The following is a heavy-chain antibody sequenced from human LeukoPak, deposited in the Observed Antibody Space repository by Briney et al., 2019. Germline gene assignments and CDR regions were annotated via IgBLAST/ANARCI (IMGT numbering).Heavy chain of an antibody. CDR3: AGGVATILDY. D-gene: IGHD5-12*01. V-gene: IGHV4-39*07. Sequence: SETLSLTCTVSGGSISSSYYYWGWIRQPPGKGLEWIGSIYYSGSTYYNPSLKSRVTISVDTSKNQFSLKLSSVTAADTAVYYRAGGVATILDYWGQGTLVTVSS. CDR2: IYYSGST. CDR1: GGSISSSYYY. J-gene: IGHJ4*02.